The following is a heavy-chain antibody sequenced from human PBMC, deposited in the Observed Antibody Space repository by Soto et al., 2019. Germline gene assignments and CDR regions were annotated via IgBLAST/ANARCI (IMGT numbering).Heavy chain of an antibody. D-gene: IGHD1-7*01. V-gene: IGHV1-2*04. CDR3: AGGGYNWNYHGDDAFDI. CDR1: GYTFTGYY. CDR2: INPNSGGT. J-gene: IGHJ3*02. Sequence: GASVKVSCKASGYTFTGYYMHWVRQAPGQGLEWMGWINPNSGGTNYAQKFQGWVTMTRDTSISTAYMELSRLRSDDTAVYYCAGGGYNWNYHGDDAFDIWGQGTMVTVSS.